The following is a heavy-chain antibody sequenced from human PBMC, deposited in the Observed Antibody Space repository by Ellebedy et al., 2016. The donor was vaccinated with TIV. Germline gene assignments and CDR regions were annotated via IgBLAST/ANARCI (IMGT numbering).Heavy chain of an antibody. Sequence: MPSETLSLTCNVSGGSISTFYWSWIRQPPGKGLEFIGYFYYIGITNYNPSLESRVAISIDTSENQFSLRLSPVTAADTAVYYCAAYYGGRFDYWGQGTLVTVSS. CDR2: FYYIGIT. J-gene: IGHJ4*02. CDR3: AAYYGGRFDY. D-gene: IGHD4-23*01. V-gene: IGHV4-59*01. CDR1: GGSISTFY.